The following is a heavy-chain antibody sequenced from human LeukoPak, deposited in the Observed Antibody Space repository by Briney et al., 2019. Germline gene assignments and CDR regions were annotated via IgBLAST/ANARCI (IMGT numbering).Heavy chain of an antibody. CDR1: GFTFDDYA. D-gene: IGHD6-13*01. V-gene: IGHV3-9*01. J-gene: IGHJ4*02. CDR2: ISWNSGSI. CDR3: ARGGGAAVIDY. Sequence: GRSLRLSCAASGFTFDDYAMHWVRQAPGKGLEWVSGISWNSGSIGYADSVKGRFTISRDNAKNSLYLQMNSLRAEDTAVYYCARGGGAAVIDYWGQGTLVTVSS.